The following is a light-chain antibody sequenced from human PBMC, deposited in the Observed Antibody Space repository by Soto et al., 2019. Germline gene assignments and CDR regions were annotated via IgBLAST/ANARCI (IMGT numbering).Light chain of an antibody. J-gene: IGKJ2*01. Sequence: DIQMTQSPSSLSTSVGDRVTITCRASQSISNYLNGYQQKPGKAPKLLIYAASSLQGGVPSRFSGSGSGTDFTLTISSLQPEDFATYYCQQSYSTPRTFGQGTKLEIK. V-gene: IGKV1-39*01. CDR1: QSISNY. CDR3: QQSYSTPRT. CDR2: AAS.